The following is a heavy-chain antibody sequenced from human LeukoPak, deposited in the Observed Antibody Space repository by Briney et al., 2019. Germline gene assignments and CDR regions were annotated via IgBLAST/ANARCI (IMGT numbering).Heavy chain of an antibody. CDR1: GFTFSNFA. Sequence: GASLRLSCAASGFTFSNFAMNWVRQAPGKGLEWVSAISGSGGNTYYADSVKGRFTISRDNSKNTLYLQMNSLSAEDTAVYYCASSPSRSFGLKFDPWGQGTLVTVSS. J-gene: IGHJ5*02. V-gene: IGHV3-23*01. CDR2: ISGSGGNT. CDR3: ASSPSRSFGLKFDP. D-gene: IGHD1-26*01.